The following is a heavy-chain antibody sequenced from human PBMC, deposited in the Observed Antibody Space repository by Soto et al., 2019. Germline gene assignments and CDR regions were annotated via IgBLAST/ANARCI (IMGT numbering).Heavy chain of an antibody. V-gene: IGHV3-13*01. CDR3: ARGYSSGWYSVYGMDV. J-gene: IGHJ6*02. CDR1: GFTFSSYD. CDR2: IGTAGDT. Sequence: GGSLRLSCAASGFTFSSYDMHWFRQATGKGLEWVSAIGTAGDTYYPGSVKGRFTISRENAKNSLYLQMNSLRAGDTAVYYCARGYSSGWYSVYGMDVWGQGTTVTVSS. D-gene: IGHD6-19*01.